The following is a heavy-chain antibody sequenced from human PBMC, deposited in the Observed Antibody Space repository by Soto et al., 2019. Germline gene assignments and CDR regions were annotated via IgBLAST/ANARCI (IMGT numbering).Heavy chain of an antibody. Sequence: PSETRSLTCTVSGGSISSSSYYWGCIRQPPGKGLEWIGSIFYSGSTYYNPSLKSRVTISVDTSKNQFSLKLSSVTAADTAVYYCARHLTYCSAGSCYSDFPYYGMDVWGQGTTVTVS. D-gene: IGHD2-15*01. CDR3: ARHLTYCSAGSCYSDFPYYGMDV. CDR2: IFYSGST. V-gene: IGHV4-39*01. J-gene: IGHJ6*02. CDR1: GGSISSSSYY.